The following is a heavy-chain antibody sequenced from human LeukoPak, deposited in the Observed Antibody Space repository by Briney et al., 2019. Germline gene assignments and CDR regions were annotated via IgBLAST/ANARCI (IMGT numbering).Heavy chain of an antibody. CDR3: ARDSPGYGAYVS. Sequence: PGGSLRPSCAASGFTFSTYWMTWVRQAPGKGLEWVANIKEDGSREYYVDSVKGRFTISRDNAKNSLYLQMDSLTAEDTAVYYCARDSPGYGAYVSWGQGTLVSVSS. V-gene: IGHV3-7*01. CDR1: GFTFSTYW. CDR2: IKEDGSRE. J-gene: IGHJ1*01. D-gene: IGHD5-12*01.